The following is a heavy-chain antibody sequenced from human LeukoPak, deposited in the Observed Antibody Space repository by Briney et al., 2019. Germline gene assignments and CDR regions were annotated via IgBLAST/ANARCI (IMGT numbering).Heavy chain of an antibody. D-gene: IGHD3-10*02. CDR3: AELGITMIGGV. V-gene: IGHV3-48*03. CDR1: GFTFNSYA. J-gene: IGHJ6*04. Sequence: GGSLRLSCAASGFTFNSYALHWVRQAPGKGLEWVSYISSSCSTIFYADSVKGRFTISRDNAKNSLYLQMNSLRAEDTAVYYCAELGITMIGGVWGKGTTVTISS. CDR2: ISSSCSTI.